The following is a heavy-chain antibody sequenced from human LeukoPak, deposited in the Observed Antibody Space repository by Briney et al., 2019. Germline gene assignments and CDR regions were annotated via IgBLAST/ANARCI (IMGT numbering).Heavy chain of an antibody. J-gene: IGHJ6*03. Sequence: GGSLRLSCAASGFTFSSYWMSWVRQAPGKGLEWVSSISSSSSYIYYADSVKGRFTISRDNAKNSLYLQMNSLRAEDTAVYYCARDRGGGHMDVWGKGTTVTISS. CDR1: GFTFSSYW. CDR3: ARDRGGGHMDV. V-gene: IGHV3-21*01. D-gene: IGHD2-15*01. CDR2: ISSSSSYI.